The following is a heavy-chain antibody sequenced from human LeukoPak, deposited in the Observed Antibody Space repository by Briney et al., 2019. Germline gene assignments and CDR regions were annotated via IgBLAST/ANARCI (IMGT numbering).Heavy chain of an antibody. J-gene: IGHJ3*02. V-gene: IGHV1-2*02. CDR2: INPKSGGS. CDR3: ARGPATSAFDI. CDR1: GYTFTDYH. Sequence: GSVKVSCKASGYTFTDYHLHWMRQAPGQGLEWMADINPKSGGSYCAQKFQGRVTMTRDTSISTVYMELSRLTSDDTAVYYCARGPATSAFDIWGQGTMVTFSS.